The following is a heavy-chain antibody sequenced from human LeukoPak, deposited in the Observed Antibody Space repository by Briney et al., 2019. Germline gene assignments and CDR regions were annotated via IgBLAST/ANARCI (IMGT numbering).Heavy chain of an antibody. CDR3: ARSLVLTGTNYFDY. CDR1: GGTFSSYA. J-gene: IGHJ4*02. Sequence: GASVKVSCKASGGTFSSYAISWVRQAPGQGLGWMGGIIPIFGTANYAQKFQGRVTITADESTSTAYMELSSLRSEDTAVYYCARSLVLTGTNYFDYWGQGTLVTVSS. D-gene: IGHD1-7*01. CDR2: IIPIFGTA. V-gene: IGHV1-69*13.